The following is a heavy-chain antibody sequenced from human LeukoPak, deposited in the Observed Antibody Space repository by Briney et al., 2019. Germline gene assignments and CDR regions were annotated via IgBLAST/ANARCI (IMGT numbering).Heavy chain of an antibody. V-gene: IGHV3-43*02. CDR3: AKAYCGGDCYPGDY. D-gene: IGHD2-21*02. J-gene: IGHJ4*02. CDR2: IGGDGTDT. CDR1: GFTFDGYA. Sequence: GGSLRLSCAASGFTFDGYAMHWVRQAPGKGLEWVSLIGGDGTDTYYANSVEGRFTVSRDNSKKSLYLQMSSLRTEDTALYYCAKAYCGGDCYPGDYWGQGTLVTVSS.